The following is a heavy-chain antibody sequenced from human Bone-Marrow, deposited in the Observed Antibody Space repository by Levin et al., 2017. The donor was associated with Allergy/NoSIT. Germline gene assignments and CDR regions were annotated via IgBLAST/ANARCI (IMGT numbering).Heavy chain of an antibody. J-gene: IGHJ4*02. CDR2: ISGSGGST. D-gene: IGHD3-3*01. Sequence: GESLKISCAASGFTFSSYAMSWVRQAPGKGLEWVSAISGSGGSTYYADSVKGRFTISRDNSKNTLYLQMNSLRAEDTAVYYCAKVDDFWSAVGDYWGQGTLVTVSS. V-gene: IGHV3-23*01. CDR3: AKVDDFWSAVGDY. CDR1: GFTFSSYA.